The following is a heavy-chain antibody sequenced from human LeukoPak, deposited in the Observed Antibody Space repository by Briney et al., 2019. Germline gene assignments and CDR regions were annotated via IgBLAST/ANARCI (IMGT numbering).Heavy chain of an antibody. Sequence: GGSLRLSCAASGFTFSSYWMRWVRQAPGKGLEWVANIKQDGSEKYYVDSVKGRFTISRDNAKNSLYLQMNSLRAEDTAVYYCARVRQYYGSGSYFEDYWGQGTLVTVSS. J-gene: IGHJ4*02. D-gene: IGHD3-10*01. V-gene: IGHV3-7*01. CDR1: GFTFSSYW. CDR3: ARVRQYYGSGSYFEDY. CDR2: IKQDGSEK.